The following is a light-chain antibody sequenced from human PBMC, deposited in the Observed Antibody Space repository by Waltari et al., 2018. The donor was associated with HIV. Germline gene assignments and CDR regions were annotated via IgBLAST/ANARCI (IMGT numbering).Light chain of an antibody. J-gene: IGLJ1*01. CDR1: SSTIVHHY. Sequence: QSVLTPPPSVSAAPGQKFTISCSGSSSTIVHHYLSWSQQLPGKAPKLLIYDNNQRPSGIPDRFSGSKPGTSATLGITGLQTGDEADYYCGTWDSSLSVVVFGTGTKVTVL. CDR2: DNN. CDR3: GTWDSSLSVVV. V-gene: IGLV1-51*01.